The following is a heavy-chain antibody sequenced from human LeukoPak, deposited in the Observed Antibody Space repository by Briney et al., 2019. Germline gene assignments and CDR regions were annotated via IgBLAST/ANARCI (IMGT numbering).Heavy chain of an antibody. J-gene: IGHJ4*02. V-gene: IGHV3-23*01. Sequence: GGSLRLSCAASGFTFSTYGMSWVRQTPGKGLEWVSGLSGSGGTTNYADSVKGRFTISRDNSKNTRYLQMNSRRAQDTAVYYWAKERNVGNSWYDFDYWGQGTLVTVSS. CDR1: GFTFSTYG. D-gene: IGHD6-13*01. CDR2: LSGSGGTT. CDR3: AKERNVGNSWYDFDY.